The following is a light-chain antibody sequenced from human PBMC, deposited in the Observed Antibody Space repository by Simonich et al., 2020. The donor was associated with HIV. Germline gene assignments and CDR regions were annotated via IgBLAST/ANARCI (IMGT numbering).Light chain of an antibody. Sequence: QAGLTQPPSVSKGLRQTATLTCTGNSNNVGNQGAAWLQQHQGPPPKLLSYRNNNRPSGISERLSAYRSGNTASLTITGLQPEDEADYYCSACDSSLSAWVFGGGTKLTVL. V-gene: IGLV10-54*01. CDR2: RNN. J-gene: IGLJ3*02. CDR3: SACDSSLSAWV. CDR1: SNNVGNQG.